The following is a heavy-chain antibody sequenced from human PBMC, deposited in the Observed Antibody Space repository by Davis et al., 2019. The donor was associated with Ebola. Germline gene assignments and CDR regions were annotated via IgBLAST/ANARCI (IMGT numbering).Heavy chain of an antibody. J-gene: IGHJ4*02. CDR2: IYYSGST. CDR3: ARDSVGCSTSCSDY. D-gene: IGHD2-2*01. Sequence: PSETLSLTCTVSGYSISSGYYWGWIRQPPGKGLEWIGSIYYSGSTYYNPSLKSRVTISVDTSKNQFSLKLSSVTAADTAVYYCARDSVGCSTSCSDYWGQGTLVTVSS. CDR1: GYSISSGYY. V-gene: IGHV4-38-2*02.